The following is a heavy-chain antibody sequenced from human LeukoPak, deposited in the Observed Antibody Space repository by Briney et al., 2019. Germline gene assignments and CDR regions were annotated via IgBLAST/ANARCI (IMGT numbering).Heavy chain of an antibody. CDR3: ARGGAYYDFWSGSPAFDY. CDR1: GGSISSHY. Sequence: SEALSLTCTVSGGSISSHYWSWIRQPPGKGLEWIGYIYYSGSTNYNPSLKSRVTISVDTSKNQFSLKLSSVTAADTAVYYCARGGAYYDFWSGSPAFDYWGQGTLVTVSS. CDR2: IYYSGST. D-gene: IGHD3-3*01. V-gene: IGHV4-59*11. J-gene: IGHJ4*02.